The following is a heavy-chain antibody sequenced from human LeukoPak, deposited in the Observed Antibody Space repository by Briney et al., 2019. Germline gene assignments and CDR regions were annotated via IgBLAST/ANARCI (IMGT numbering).Heavy chain of an antibody. CDR1: GGSISSGDYY. CDR2: IYYSGST. Sequence: SETLSLTCTVSGGSISSGDYYWSWIRQPPGKGLEWIWYIYYSGSTYYNPSLKSRVTISVDTSKNQFSLKLSSVTAADTAVYYCASYDSSGYYSDYWGQGTLVTVSS. V-gene: IGHV4-30-4*01. D-gene: IGHD3-22*01. J-gene: IGHJ4*02. CDR3: ASYDSSGYYSDY.